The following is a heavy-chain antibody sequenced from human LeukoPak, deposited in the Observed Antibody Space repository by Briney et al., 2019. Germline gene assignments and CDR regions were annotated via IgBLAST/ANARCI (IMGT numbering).Heavy chain of an antibody. Sequence: ASVKVSGKASGYTFTCYYMHWVRQAPGQGLEWMGWINPNSGGTNYARKFQGRVTMTRDTSISTAYMELSRLRSDDTAVYYCARGSGPSGYDFYYYYGMDVWGQGTTVTVSS. CDR3: ARGSGPSGYDFYYYYGMDV. J-gene: IGHJ6*02. CDR1: GYTFTCYY. CDR2: INPNSGGT. D-gene: IGHD5-12*01. V-gene: IGHV1-2*02.